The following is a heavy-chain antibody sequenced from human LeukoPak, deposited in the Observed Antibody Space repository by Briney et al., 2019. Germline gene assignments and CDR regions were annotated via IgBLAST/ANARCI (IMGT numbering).Heavy chain of an antibody. V-gene: IGHV1-69*05. CDR2: IIPIFGTA. J-gene: IGHJ5*02. D-gene: IGHD6-13*01. CDR1: GGTFSSYA. CDR3: ARDGQRYSSSWYESEYWFDP. Sequence: SVKVSCKASGGTFSSYAISWVRQAPGQGLEWMGGIIPIFGTANYAQKFQGRVTITTDESTSTAYMELSSLRSEDTAVYYCARDGQRYSSSWYESEYWFDPWGQGTLVTVSS.